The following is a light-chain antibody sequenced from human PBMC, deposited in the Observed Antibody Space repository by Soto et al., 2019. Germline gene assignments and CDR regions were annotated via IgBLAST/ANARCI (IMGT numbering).Light chain of an antibody. CDR2: GAF. CDR1: QSVSSN. CDR3: QQYIRWPLT. J-gene: IGKJ4*01. V-gene: IGKV3-15*01. Sequence: EILMTQSPVTLSVSPGERATLSCRASQSVSSNLAWYQQKPGQAPSLLIYGAFTRATGIPARFSGTGSGTEFTLTISSLQSEDFAVYYCQQYIRWPLTFGGGTKVDIK.